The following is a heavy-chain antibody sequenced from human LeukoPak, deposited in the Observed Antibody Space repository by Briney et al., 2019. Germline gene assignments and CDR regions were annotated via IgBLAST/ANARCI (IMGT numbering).Heavy chain of an antibody. Sequence: SETLSLTCTVSGGSISRYYWSWIRQPPGKGLEWIGYIYYSGSTNYNPSLKSRVTISVDTSKNQFSLKLSSVTAADTAVYYCARGTNYDSSGYGYFDYWGQGTLVTVSS. CDR2: IYYSGST. D-gene: IGHD3-22*01. V-gene: IGHV4-59*01. CDR3: ARGTNYDSSGYGYFDY. CDR1: GGSISRYY. J-gene: IGHJ4*02.